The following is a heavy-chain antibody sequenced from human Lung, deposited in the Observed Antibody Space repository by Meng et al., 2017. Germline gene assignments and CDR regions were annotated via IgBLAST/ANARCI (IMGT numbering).Heavy chain of an antibody. CDR2: INHSGST. CDR1: GGAFSDYY. J-gene: IGHJ4*02. V-gene: IGHV4-34*01. CDR3: ARGPTTMAHDFDY. D-gene: IGHD4-11*01. Sequence: QVQLEQWGAGLLNPSETLSFTCVVSGGAFSDYYWSWIRQPPGKGLEWIGEINHSGSTNYNPSLESRATISVDTSQNNLSLKLSSVTAADSAVYYCARGPTTMAHDFDYWGQGTLVTVSS.